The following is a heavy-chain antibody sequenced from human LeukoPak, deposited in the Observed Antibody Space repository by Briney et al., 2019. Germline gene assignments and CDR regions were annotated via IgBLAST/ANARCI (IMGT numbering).Heavy chain of an antibody. Sequence: GGSLGLSCAASGFTLSSYAMSWVRQAPGKGLEWVSAISGSGGSTYYADSVKGRFTISRDNSKNTLYLQMNSLRAEDTAVYYCAKEREMATIRVLDVWGQGTTVTVSS. V-gene: IGHV3-23*01. J-gene: IGHJ6*02. CDR1: GFTLSSYA. CDR2: ISGSGGST. CDR3: AKEREMATIRVLDV. D-gene: IGHD5-24*01.